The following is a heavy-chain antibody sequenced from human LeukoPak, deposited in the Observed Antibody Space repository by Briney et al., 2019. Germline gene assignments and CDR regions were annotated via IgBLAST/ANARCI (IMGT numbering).Heavy chain of an antibody. CDR1: GYTFTSYD. CDR2: MNPNSGNT. D-gene: IGHD2-2*02. CDR3: ARGGHCSSTSCYNNWFDP. Sequence: ASVKVSCKASGYTFTSYDINWVRPATGQGLEWMGWMNPNSGNTGYAQKFQGRVTMTRNTSISTAYMELSSLRSEDTAVYYCARGGHCSSTSCYNNWFDPWGQGTLVTVSS. J-gene: IGHJ5*02. V-gene: IGHV1-8*01.